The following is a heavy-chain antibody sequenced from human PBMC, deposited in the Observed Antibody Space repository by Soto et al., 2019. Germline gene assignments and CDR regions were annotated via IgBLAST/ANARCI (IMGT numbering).Heavy chain of an antibody. CDR2: MSYRGTT. D-gene: IGHD2-15*01. J-gene: IGHJ3*02. Sequence: QVQLQESGPGLVKPSQTLSLTCTVSGASISSGDYYWSWIRQHPGKGLEWIASMSYRGTTYYNPYSMTQVIISLDTSTNQFSLKLSSVTAAGTTVYFCAIYCSGGSFQYAFDIWGQGTIVTVSS. V-gene: IGHV4-31*01. CDR3: AIYCSGGSFQYAFDI. CDR1: GASISSGDYY.